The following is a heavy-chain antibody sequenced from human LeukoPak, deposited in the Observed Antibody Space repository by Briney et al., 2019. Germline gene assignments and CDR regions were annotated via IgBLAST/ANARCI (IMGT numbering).Heavy chain of an antibody. V-gene: IGHV1-18*01. CDR2: ISAYNGNT. J-gene: IGHJ5*02. CDR1: GYTFTSYG. CDR3: AREGYSSSSLWFDP. Sequence: GASVKVCCKAAGYTFTSYGISWVRQAPGQGLEWMGWISAYNGNTNYAQKLQGRVTMTTDTSTSTAYMELRSLRSDDTAVYYRAREGYSSSSLWFDPWGQGTLVTVSS. D-gene: IGHD6-6*01.